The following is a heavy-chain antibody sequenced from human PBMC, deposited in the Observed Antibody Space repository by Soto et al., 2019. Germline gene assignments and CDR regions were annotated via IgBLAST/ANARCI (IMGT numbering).Heavy chain of an antibody. CDR1: GFTFSSYG. D-gene: IGHD6-19*01. Sequence: QVQLVESGGGVVQPGRSLRLSCAASGFTFSSYGMHWVRQAPGKGLGWVAVISYDGSNKYYADSVKGRFTISRDNSKNTLYLQMNSLRAEDTAVYYCAKDRRIAVAGYYYYYMDVWGKGTTVTVSS. CDR3: AKDRRIAVAGYYYYYMDV. V-gene: IGHV3-30*18. CDR2: ISYDGSNK. J-gene: IGHJ6*03.